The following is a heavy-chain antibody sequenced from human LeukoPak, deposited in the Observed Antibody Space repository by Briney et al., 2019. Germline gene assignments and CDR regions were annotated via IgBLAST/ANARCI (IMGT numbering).Heavy chain of an antibody. V-gene: IGHV1-2*02. CDR3: AREIVATIGGAFDI. J-gene: IGHJ3*02. D-gene: IGHD5-12*01. Sequence: ASVKVSCKASGYTFSDYYLHWVRQAPGHGLEWMGWINPHSGGTHYAQKFQGRVTMTRDTSISTAYMELSSLRSDDTAVYFCAREIVATIGGAFDISGQGTMVTVSS. CDR2: INPHSGGT. CDR1: GYTFSDYY.